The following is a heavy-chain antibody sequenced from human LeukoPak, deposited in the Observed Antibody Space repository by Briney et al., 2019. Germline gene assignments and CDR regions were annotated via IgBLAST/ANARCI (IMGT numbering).Heavy chain of an antibody. CDR2: IYYGGST. CDR3: ARGLPTVQAHYYYYYGMDV. V-gene: IGHV4-31*03. D-gene: IGHD4-11*01. CDR1: GVSISSGGYY. Sequence: SETLSLTCTVSGVSISSGGYYWSWIRQHPGKGLEWIGFIYYGGSTYYNPSLKSRLTISVDTSKNQFSLKLSSVTAADTAVYYCARGLPTVQAHYYYYYGMDVWGQGTTATVSS. J-gene: IGHJ6*02.